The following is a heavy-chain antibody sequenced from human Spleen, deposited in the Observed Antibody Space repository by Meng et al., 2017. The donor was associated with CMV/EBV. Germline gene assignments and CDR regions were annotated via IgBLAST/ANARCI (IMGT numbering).Heavy chain of an antibody. D-gene: IGHD6-19*01. CDR1: GYTFTSYG. J-gene: IGHJ4*02. CDR3: AASGAVAGALDY. CDR2: ISAYNGNT. Sequence: QVPLVHSGAEVKKPGASVKVSCKASGYTFTSYGISGVRQAPGQGLEWMGWISAYNGNTNYAQKRQGRVTMTTDTSTSTAYMELRSLRSDDTAVYYCAASGAVAGALDYWGQGTLVTVSS. V-gene: IGHV1-18*01.